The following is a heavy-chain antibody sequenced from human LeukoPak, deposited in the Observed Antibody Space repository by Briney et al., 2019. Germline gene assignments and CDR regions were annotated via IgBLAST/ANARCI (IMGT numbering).Heavy chain of an antibody. Sequence: PSENLSLNCAVYGGSFSGYYWSWIRQPPGKGLEWIGEINHSGSTNYNPSLKSRVTISVDTSKNQFSLKLSSVTAADTAVYYCASSHSTRYYFDYWGQGTLVTVSS. CDR3: ASSHSTRYYFDY. J-gene: IGHJ4*02. V-gene: IGHV4-34*01. CDR2: INHSGST. CDR1: GGSFSGYY. D-gene: IGHD6-13*01.